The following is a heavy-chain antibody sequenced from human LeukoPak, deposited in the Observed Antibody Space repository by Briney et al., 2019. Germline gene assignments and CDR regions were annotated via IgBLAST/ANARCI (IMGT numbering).Heavy chain of an antibody. Sequence: PGGSLRVSCAASGFTFNNPWMSWVRQAPGKGLEWVARIKSETDGWTADYAAPVKGRFTISRDDSKHTLYLQMNSLQTEDTGVYYCTTRLNRDGFHWAYDYWGQGTLVTVSS. CDR1: GFTFNNPW. D-gene: IGHD5-24*01. V-gene: IGHV3-15*01. CDR3: TTRLNRDGFHWAYDY. CDR2: IKSETDGWTA. J-gene: IGHJ4*02.